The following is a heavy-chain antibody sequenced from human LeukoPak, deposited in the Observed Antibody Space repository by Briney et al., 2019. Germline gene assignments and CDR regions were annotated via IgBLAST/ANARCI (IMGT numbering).Heavy chain of an antibody. CDR2: IIPIFGIA. CDR1: GGTFSSYA. V-gene: IGHV1-69*04. J-gene: IGHJ6*02. CDR3: ARLASSSWPLYYYYGMDV. Sequence: GASVKVSCKASGGTFSSYAISWVRQAPGQGLEWMGRIIPIFGIANYAQKFQGRVTITADKSTSTAYMELSSLRSEDTAVYYCARLASSSWPLYYYYGMDVWGQGTTVTVSS. D-gene: IGHD6-13*01.